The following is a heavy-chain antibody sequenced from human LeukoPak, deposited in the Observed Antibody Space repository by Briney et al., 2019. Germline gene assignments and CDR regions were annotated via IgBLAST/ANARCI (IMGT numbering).Heavy chain of an antibody. D-gene: IGHD3-22*01. J-gene: IGHJ3*02. CDR1: GFTFSDYY. V-gene: IGHV3-11*04. CDR3: ARDSTPDYDSSGYYSDAFDI. CDR2: ISSSGSTI. Sequence: KPGGSLRLSCAASGFTFSDYYMSWIRQAPGKGLEWVSYISSSGSTIYYADSVKGRFTISRDNAKNSLYLQMNSLRAEDTAVYYCARDSTPDYDSSGYYSDAFDIWGQGTMVTVSS.